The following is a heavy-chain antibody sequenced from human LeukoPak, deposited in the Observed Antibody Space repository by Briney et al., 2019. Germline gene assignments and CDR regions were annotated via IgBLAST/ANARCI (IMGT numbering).Heavy chain of an antibody. V-gene: IGHV1-24*01. J-gene: IGHJ1*01. CDR2: FDPEDGET. CDR1: GYTLTELS. CDR3: ATSFDSSGYYLPFQH. D-gene: IGHD3-22*01. Sequence: ASVKVSCKVSGYTLTELSMHWVRQAPGKGLEWMGGFDPEDGETIYAQKFQGRVTKTEDTSTDTAYMELSSLRSEDTAVYYCATSFDSSGYYLPFQHWGQGTLVTVSS.